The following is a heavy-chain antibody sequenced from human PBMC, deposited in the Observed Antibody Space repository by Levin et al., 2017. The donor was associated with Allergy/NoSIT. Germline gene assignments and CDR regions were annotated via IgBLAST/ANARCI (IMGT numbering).Heavy chain of an antibody. CDR3: ARDLNWNYGVEFDY. J-gene: IGHJ4*02. CDR2: IKQDGSEK. Sequence: GESLKISCASSGFTFSSYWMSWVRQAPGKGLEWVANIKQDGSEKYYVDSVKGRFTISRDNAKNSLYLQMNSLRAEDTAVYYCARDLNWNYGVEFDYWGQGTLVTVSS. D-gene: IGHD1-7*01. CDR1: GFTFSSYW. V-gene: IGHV3-7*01.